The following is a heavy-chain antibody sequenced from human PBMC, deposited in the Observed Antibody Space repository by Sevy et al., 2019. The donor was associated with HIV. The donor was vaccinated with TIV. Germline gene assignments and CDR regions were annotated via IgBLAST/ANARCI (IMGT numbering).Heavy chain of an antibody. Sequence: GGSLRLSCVASGFIFSTDWMHWVRRAPGKGLVWVSRIDTDGSDTSYADSAKGRFTISRDNAKNTLYLQMNSLRAEDTAVYYSVRDRPGPKHYMDVWGKGTTVTVSS. CDR1: GFIFSTDW. CDR3: VRDRPGPKHYMDV. J-gene: IGHJ6*03. V-gene: IGHV3-74*01. CDR2: IDTDGSDT.